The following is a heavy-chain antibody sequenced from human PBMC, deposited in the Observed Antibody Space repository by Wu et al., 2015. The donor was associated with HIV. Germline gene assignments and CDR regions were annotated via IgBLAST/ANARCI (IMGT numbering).Heavy chain of an antibody. V-gene: IGHV1-2*02. CDR1: GYTFTDYY. CDR2: INPNSGST. D-gene: IGHD3-10*01. Sequence: QVQLVQSGAEVKKPGASVKVSCKASGYTFTDYYMHWVRQAPGQGLEWVGWINPNSGSTNYAQNFQGRVAMTRDTSISTVYMDLSRLRYDDTAIYYCARVGTLLRGVSFLVYWGQGTLVTVS. J-gene: IGHJ4*02. CDR3: ARVGTLLRGVSFLVY.